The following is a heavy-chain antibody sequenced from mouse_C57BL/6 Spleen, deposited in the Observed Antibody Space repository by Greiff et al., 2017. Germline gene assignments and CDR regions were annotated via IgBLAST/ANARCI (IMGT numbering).Heavy chain of an antibody. Sequence: QVQLKESGPELVKPGASVKISCKASGYAFSSSWMNWVKQRPGKGLEWIGRIYPGDGDTNYNGKFKGKATLTADKSSSTAYMQLSSLTSEDSAVYFCAREDGSSLYYAMDDWGQGTSVTVSS. CDR1: GYAFSSSW. CDR2: IYPGDGDT. V-gene: IGHV1-82*01. J-gene: IGHJ4*01. CDR3: AREDGSSLYYAMDD. D-gene: IGHD1-1*01.